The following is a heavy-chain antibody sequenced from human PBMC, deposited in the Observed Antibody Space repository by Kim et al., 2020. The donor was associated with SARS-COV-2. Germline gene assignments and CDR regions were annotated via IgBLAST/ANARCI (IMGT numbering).Heavy chain of an antibody. CDR2: IYYSGST. CDR3: ARGGSWQQLAGYSSGCPYCFDY. D-gene: IGHD6-19*01. CDR1: GGSISSYY. J-gene: IGHJ4*02. V-gene: IGHV4-59*01. Sequence: SETLSLTCTVSGGSISSYYWSWIRQPPGKGLEWIGYIYYSGSTNYNPSLKSRVTISVDTSKNQFSLKLSSVTAADTAVYYCARGGSWQQLAGYSSGCPYCFDYWGQGTLVTVSS.